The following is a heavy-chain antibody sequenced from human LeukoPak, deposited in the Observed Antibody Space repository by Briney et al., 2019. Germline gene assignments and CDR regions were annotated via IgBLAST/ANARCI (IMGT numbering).Heavy chain of an antibody. V-gene: IGHV1-2*02. D-gene: IGHD3-10*01. CDR3: ARVGAYGSGSYLVY. CDR1: GYTFTDHY. Sequence: ASVKVSCKASGYTFTDHYMHWVRQAPGQGLEWMGWINPNSGGTNHAQKFQGRVTMTRDTSISTAYMELSRLTSDDTAVYYCARVGAYGSGSYLVYWGQGTLVTVSS. CDR2: INPNSGGT. J-gene: IGHJ4*02.